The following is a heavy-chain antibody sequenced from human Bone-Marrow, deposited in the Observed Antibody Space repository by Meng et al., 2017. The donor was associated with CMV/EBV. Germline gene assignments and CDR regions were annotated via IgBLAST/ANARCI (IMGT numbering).Heavy chain of an antibody. J-gene: IGHJ5*02. CDR1: GGSISSYY. CDR2: IYYSGST. D-gene: IGHD6-6*01. V-gene: IGHV4-59*12. Sequence: SETLSLTCTVSGGSISSYYWSWIRQPPGKGLEWIGYIYYSGSTNYNPSLKSRVTISVDTSKNQFSLKLSSVTAADTAVYYCAIPRGIAARPWNWFDPWGQGTLVTVSS. CDR3: AIPRGIAARPWNWFDP.